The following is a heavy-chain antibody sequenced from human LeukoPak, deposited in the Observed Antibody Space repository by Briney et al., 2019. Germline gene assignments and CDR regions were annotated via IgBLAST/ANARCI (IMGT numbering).Heavy chain of an antibody. J-gene: IGHJ4*02. Sequence: GGSLRLSCAASGFTFSSYEMNWVRQAPGKGLVWVSRIHGDGTFTTSADSVKGRFTISRDNAQNMVYLQMNSLRVEDTAVYYCARDLVLGSGSYGQWGQGTLVTVSS. CDR1: GFTFSSYE. V-gene: IGHV3-74*01. CDR3: ARDLVLGSGSYGQ. CDR2: IHGDGTFT. D-gene: IGHD3-10*01.